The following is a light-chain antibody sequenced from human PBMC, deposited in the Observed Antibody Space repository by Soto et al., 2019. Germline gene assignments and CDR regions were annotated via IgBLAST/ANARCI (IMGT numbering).Light chain of an antibody. CDR2: GAS. CDR3: QKHNNWLPIT. V-gene: IGKV3-15*01. Sequence: EIVMTQSPATLSVSTGARATLSCRASQSVSRKLAWYQQKPGRAPRLLIYGASTRATGTPAWFSVSWSGTEFALTLSFLQSEAFAGYYCQKHNNWLPITFGRLTRLEI. J-gene: IGKJ5*01. CDR1: QSVSRK.